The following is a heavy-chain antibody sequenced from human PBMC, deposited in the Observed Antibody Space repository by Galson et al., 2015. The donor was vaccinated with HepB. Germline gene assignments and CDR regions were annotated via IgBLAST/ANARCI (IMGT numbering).Heavy chain of an antibody. CDR3: ARHPGRGSVGYAFDL. Sequence: EPLSLTCGVSLGSINNCYWCWIRQSAGNRLGWFGYISYNGDTTYNPSLGYRVAMSVDTSINQVSLCLTSVTAADTAVYYCARHPGRGSVGYAFDLWGQGTLVPVSA. CDR2: ISYNGDT. V-gene: IGHV4-59*08. CDR1: LGSINNCY. D-gene: IGHD5-12*01. J-gene: IGHJ4*02.